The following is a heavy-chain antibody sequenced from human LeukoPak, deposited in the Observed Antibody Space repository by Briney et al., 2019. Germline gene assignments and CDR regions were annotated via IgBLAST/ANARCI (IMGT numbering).Heavy chain of an antibody. CDR2: ISGSGGGT. J-gene: IGHJ6*02. Sequence: GGSLRLSCAASGFTFSSYAMSWVRQAPGKGLEWVSAISGSGGGTYYADSVKGRFTISRDNSKNTLYLQMNSLRAEDTAVYYCAKGIAAAGLYYYYGMDVWGQGTTVTVSS. D-gene: IGHD6-13*01. CDR3: AKGIAAAGLYYYYGMDV. V-gene: IGHV3-23*01. CDR1: GFTFSSYA.